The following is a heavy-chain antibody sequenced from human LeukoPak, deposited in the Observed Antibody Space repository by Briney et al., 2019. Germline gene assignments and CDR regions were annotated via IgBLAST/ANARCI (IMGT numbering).Heavy chain of an antibody. CDR1: GYTCNNYH. D-gene: IGHD6-25*01. V-gene: IGHV1-8*03. Sequence: ASVKVSCKASGYTCNNYHINWVRQATGQGLEWMGWIDPNSDDRGYAQKFQGRVTISRDTSINTAYMELRSLSSEDTAVYFCARTTSFTASGYDYWGQGTLVTVSS. J-gene: IGHJ4*02. CDR2: IDPNSDDR. CDR3: ARTTSFTASGYDY.